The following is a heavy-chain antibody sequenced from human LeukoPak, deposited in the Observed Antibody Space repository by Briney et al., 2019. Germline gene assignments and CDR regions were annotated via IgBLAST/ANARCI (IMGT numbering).Heavy chain of an antibody. J-gene: IGHJ5*02. CDR2: TIPIFGTA. CDR1: GGTFSSYA. Sequence: GASVKVSCKASGGTFSSYAISWVGQAPGQGLEWMGGTIPIFGTANYAQKFQGRVTITADESTSTAYMELSSLRSEDTAVYYCARDQAAAGTSWFDPWGQGTLVTVSS. CDR3: ARDQAAAGTSWFDP. D-gene: IGHD6-13*01. V-gene: IGHV1-69*01.